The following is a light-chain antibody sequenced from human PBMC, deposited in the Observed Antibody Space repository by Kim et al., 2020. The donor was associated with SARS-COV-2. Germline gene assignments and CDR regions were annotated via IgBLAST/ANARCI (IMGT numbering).Light chain of an antibody. CDR3: TTYGGSNNLV. CDR2: EVN. V-gene: IGLV2-8*01. J-gene: IGLJ2*01. CDR1: SSDVGGQRY. Sequence: QSVTISCTGTSSDVGGQRYVSWYQQQPGKAPRLIIYEVNRRPSGVPDRFSGSRSGNTASLTVSRLQAEDEADYYGTTYGGSNNLVISGETQLTVL.